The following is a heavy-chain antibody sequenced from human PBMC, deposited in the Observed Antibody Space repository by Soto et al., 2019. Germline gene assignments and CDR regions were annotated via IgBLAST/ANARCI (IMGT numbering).Heavy chain of an antibody. CDR1: GVSITNTSYY. V-gene: IGHV4-39*01. J-gene: IGHJ4*02. Sequence: QLQLQESGPGLVKPSETLSLTCTVSGVSITNTSYYWGWIRQPPGKGLEWIVTIYFSGSTFYNPSLKSRLTISVDTSKNQFSLRLSSVTAADTAVYYCARHGSYWGQGTLVAVSS. CDR3: ARHGSY. CDR2: IYFSGST.